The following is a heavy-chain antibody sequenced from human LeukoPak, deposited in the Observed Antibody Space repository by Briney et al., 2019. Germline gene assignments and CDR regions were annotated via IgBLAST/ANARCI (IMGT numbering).Heavy chain of an antibody. D-gene: IGHD4-17*01. CDR2: INPNSGGT. CDR3: ARDLKATVTGGY. CDR1: GYTFTGYY. Sequence: ASVKVSCKASGYTFTGYYMHWVRQAPGQGLEWMGWINPNSGGTNYAQKFQGRVTMTRDTSISTAYMELRSLRSDDTAVYYCARDLKATVTGGYWGQGTLVTVSS. V-gene: IGHV1-2*02. J-gene: IGHJ4*02.